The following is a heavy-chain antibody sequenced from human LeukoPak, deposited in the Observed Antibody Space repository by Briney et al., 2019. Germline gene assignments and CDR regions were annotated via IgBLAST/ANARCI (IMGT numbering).Heavy chain of an antibody. V-gene: IGHV4-30-2*01. CDR2: IYHSGST. J-gene: IGHJ4*02. CDR1: GGSISSGGYS. CDR3: ASHSGYDLYFDY. D-gene: IGHD5-12*01. Sequence: PSETLSLTCAVSGGSISSGGYSWGWIRQPPGKGLEWIGYIYHSGSTYYNPSLKSRVTISVDRSKNQFSLKLSSVTAADTAVYYCASHSGYDLYFDYWGQGTLVTVSS.